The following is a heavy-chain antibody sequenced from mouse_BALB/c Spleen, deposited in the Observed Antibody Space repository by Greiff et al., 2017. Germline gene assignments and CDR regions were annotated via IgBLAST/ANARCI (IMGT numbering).Heavy chain of an antibody. CDR1: GYTFSSYW. CDR2: ILPGSGST. D-gene: IGHD1-1*01. CDR3: ARGGDYGRYYLDY. V-gene: IGHV1-9*01. J-gene: IGHJ2*01. Sequence: VQLQESGAELMKPGASVKISCKATGYTFSSYWIEWVKQRPGHGLEWIGEILPGSGSTNYNEKFKGKATFTADTSSNTAYMQLSSLTSEDSAVYYCARGGDYGRYYLDYWGQGTTLTVSS.